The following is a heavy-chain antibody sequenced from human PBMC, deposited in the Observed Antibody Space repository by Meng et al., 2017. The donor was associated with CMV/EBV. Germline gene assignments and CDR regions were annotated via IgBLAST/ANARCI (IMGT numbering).Heavy chain of an antibody. CDR1: GFSFSNYV. V-gene: IGHV3-23*01. J-gene: IGHJ5*02. Sequence: GESLKISCEASGFSFSNYVVSWVRQAPGQGLEWVSGIGDSGGRTFYADSVKGRFTITRDNSKNTVYLQMNSLRADDTAVYYCAKDQHADSTTFYDTWGQGTLVTVSS. CDR3: AKDQHADSTTFYDT. CDR2: IGDSGGRT. D-gene: IGHD2/OR15-2a*01.